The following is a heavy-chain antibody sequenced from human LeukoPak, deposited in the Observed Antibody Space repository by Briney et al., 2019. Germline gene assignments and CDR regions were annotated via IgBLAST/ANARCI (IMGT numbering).Heavy chain of an antibody. J-gene: IGHJ5*02. CDR3: ARPGVAAASTSWFDP. D-gene: IGHD6-13*01. Sequence: GESLKISCKGSGYSFTSYWIGWVRQMPGKGLEWMGIIYPGDSDTRYSPFFQGQVTISADKSISTAYLQWSSLKASDTAMYYCARPGVAAASTSWFDPWGQGTLVTVSS. V-gene: IGHV5-51*01. CDR1: GYSFTSYW. CDR2: IYPGDSDT.